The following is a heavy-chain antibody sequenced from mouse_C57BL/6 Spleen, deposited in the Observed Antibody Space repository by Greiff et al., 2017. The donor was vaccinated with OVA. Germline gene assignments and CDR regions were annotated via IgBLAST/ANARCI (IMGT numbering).Heavy chain of an antibody. CDR1: GFTFNTYA. D-gene: IGHD2-3*01. CDR2: IRSKSSNYAT. J-gene: IGHJ4*01. V-gene: IGHV10-3*01. Sequence: EVKLVESGGGLVQPQGSLKLSCAASGFTFNTYAMHWVRQAPGKGLEWVARIRSKSSNYATYYADSVKDRFTISRDDSQSMLYLQMNNLKTEDTAMYYCVRDDVDDGYYDYAMDYWGQGTSVTVSS. CDR3: VRDDVDDGYYDYAMDY.